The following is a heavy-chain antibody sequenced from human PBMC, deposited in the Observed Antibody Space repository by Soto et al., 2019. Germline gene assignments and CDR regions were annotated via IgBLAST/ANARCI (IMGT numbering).Heavy chain of an antibody. J-gene: IGHJ5*02. CDR3: ARGGGTYYDFWSGYYIWFAP. CDR1: GYTFTSYD. CDR2: MNPNSGNT. D-gene: IGHD3-3*01. Sequence: AAVKDSCKASGYTFTSYDINWVRQATGQGREWMGWMNPNSGNTGYAQKFQGRVTMTRNTSISTAYMELSSLRSEDTAVYYCARGGGTYYDFWSGYYIWFAPWGQGTLVTV. V-gene: IGHV1-8*01.